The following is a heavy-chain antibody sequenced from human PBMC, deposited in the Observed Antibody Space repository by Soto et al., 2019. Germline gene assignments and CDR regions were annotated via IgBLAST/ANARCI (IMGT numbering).Heavy chain of an antibody. CDR1: GFTFSRSW. CDR2: IKEDGSET. V-gene: IGHV3-7*05. J-gene: IGHJ4*02. Sequence: EVQLVEPGGGLVQPGGSLRLSCGGSGFTFSRSWMSWVRQAPGKGLEWVASIKEDGSETYYVGSVKGRFTISRDNGKNSLYLQLNSLRADDTAVYYCAKSAFWGQGTLVTVSS. CDR3: AKSAF.